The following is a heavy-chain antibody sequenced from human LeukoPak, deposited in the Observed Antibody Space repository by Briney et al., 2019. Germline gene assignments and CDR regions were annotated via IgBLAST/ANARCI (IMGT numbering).Heavy chain of an antibody. CDR2: INHSGST. V-gene: IGHV4-34*01. J-gene: IGHJ4*02. D-gene: IGHD3-10*01. Sequence: PSETLSLTCAVYGGSFSGYYWSWIRQPPGKGLEWIGEINHSGSTNYNPSLKSRVTISVDTSKNQFSLKLSSVTAADTAVYYCARAATSYGSGSYIKVWGQGTLVTVSS. CDR1: GGSFSGYY. CDR3: ARAATSYGSGSYIKV.